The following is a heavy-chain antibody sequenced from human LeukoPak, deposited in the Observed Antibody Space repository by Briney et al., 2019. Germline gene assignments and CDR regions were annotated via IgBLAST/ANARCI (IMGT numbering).Heavy chain of an antibody. CDR2: IYYSDST. Sequence: SSETLSLTCTVSVCSLSRHYLRWLRQPPGKGLEWIGYIYYSDSTNYNPSLKSRVTISVDTSKNQFSLKMSSVTAADTAVYYCARHSHGSYWYFDLWGRGTLVTVSS. CDR3: ARHSHGSYWYFDL. J-gene: IGHJ2*01. V-gene: IGHV4-59*08. CDR1: VCSLSRHY.